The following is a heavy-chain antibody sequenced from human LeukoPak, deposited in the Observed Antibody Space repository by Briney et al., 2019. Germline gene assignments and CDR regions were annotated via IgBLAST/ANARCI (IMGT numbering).Heavy chain of an antibody. J-gene: IGHJ3*02. CDR2: IYHSGST. Sequence: SETLSLTCTVSGYSISSNYYWGWIRQPPGKGLEWIGNIYHSGSTYYNPSLKSRVTISVDTSKNQFSLKLSSVTAADTAVYYCARDPGIAARPSAFDIWGQGTMVTVSS. CDR1: GYSISSNYY. CDR3: ARDPGIAARPSAFDI. D-gene: IGHD6-6*01. V-gene: IGHV4-38-2*02.